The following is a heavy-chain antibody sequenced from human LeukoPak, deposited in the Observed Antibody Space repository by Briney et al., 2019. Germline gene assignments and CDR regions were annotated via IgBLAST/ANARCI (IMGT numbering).Heavy chain of an antibody. CDR3: ATWDILTGYGMGMDV. Sequence: ASVKVSCKASGYSFPSYGISWVRQAPGQGLEWMGWISAYNGYTNYAQKLQGRVTMTTDTSTNTVYMELSSLRSEDTAVYYCATWDILTGYGMGMDVWGKGTTVTVSS. D-gene: IGHD3-9*01. CDR2: ISAYNGYT. V-gene: IGHV1-18*01. CDR1: GYSFPSYG. J-gene: IGHJ6*03.